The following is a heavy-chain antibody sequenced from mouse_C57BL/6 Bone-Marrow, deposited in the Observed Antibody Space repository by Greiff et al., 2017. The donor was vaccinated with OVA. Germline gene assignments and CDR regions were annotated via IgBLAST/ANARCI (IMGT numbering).Heavy chain of an antibody. Sequence: VKLVESEGGLVQPGSSMKLSCTASGFTFSDYYMAWVRQVPEKGLEWVANINYDGSSTYYLDSLKSRFIISRDNAKNILYLQMSSLKSEDTATYYCAREGAGTWYFDVWGTGTTVTVSS. CDR1: GFTFSDYY. CDR3: AREGAGTWYFDV. CDR2: INYDGSST. J-gene: IGHJ1*03. D-gene: IGHD4-1*01. V-gene: IGHV5-16*01.